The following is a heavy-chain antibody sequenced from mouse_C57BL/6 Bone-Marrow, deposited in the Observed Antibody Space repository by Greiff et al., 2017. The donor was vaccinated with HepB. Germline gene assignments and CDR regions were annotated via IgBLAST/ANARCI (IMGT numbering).Heavy chain of an antibody. V-gene: IGHV5-4*01. CDR1: GFTFSSYA. Sequence: EVMLVESGGGLVKPGGSLKLSCAASGFTFSSYAMSWVRQTPEKRLEWVATISDGGSYTYYPDNVKGRFTISRDNAKNNLYLQMSHLKSEDTAMYYCARDHYGSSHYAMDYWGQGTSVTVSS. CDR2: ISDGGSYT. CDR3: ARDHYGSSHYAMDY. J-gene: IGHJ4*01. D-gene: IGHD1-1*01.